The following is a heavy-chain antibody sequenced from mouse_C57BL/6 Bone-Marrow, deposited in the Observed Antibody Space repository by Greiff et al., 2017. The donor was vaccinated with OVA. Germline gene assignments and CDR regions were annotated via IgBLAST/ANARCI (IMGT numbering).Heavy chain of an antibody. D-gene: IGHD2-4*01. CDR1: GFNIKDDY. J-gene: IGHJ3*01. CDR2: IDPENGDT. V-gene: IGHV14-4*01. CDR3: ASIYYDSSWFAY. Sequence: EVKLLESGAELVRPGASVKLSCTASGFNIKDDYMHWVKQRPEQGLEWIGWIDPENGDTEYASKFQGKATITADTSSNTAYLQLSSLTSEDSAVYYCASIYYDSSWFAYWGQGTLVTVSA.